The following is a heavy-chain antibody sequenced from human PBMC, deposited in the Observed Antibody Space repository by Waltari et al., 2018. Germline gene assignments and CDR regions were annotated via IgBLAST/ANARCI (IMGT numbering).Heavy chain of an antibody. J-gene: IGHJ4*02. D-gene: IGHD4-17*01. CDR2: IYYSGST. CDR1: GASISSYH. CDR3: ARDDNGDSE. V-gene: IGHV4-59*01. Sequence: QVQLQESGPGLVKPSETLSLTCTVTGASISSYHWSWIRQPPGKGLEWIGYIYYSGSTNYNPSLKSRVTISVDTSKNQFSLKLSSVTAADTAVYYCARDDNGDSEWGQGTLVTVSS.